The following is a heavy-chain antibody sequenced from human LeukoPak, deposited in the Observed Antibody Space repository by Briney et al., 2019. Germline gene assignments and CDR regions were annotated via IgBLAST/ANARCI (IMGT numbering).Heavy chain of an antibody. CDR3: ARGNDESYDYYYGMDV. CDR1: GYNLTGYY. Sequence: ASVKVSCKASGYNLTGYYMHWVRQAPGQGLEWMGWINPNSGGTNYAQKFQGRVTMTRDTSISTAYMELSRLRSDDTAVYYCARGNDESYDYYYGMDVWGQGTTVTVSS. V-gene: IGHV1-2*02. J-gene: IGHJ6*02. CDR2: INPNSGGT.